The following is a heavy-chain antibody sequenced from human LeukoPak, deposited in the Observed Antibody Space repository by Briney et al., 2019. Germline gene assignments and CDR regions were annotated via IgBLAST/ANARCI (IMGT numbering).Heavy chain of an antibody. CDR3: ARGRRTLIVGATRNAFDV. V-gene: IGHV3-7*01. CDR2: IKQDGSEK. J-gene: IGHJ3*01. Sequence: GGSLRLSCAASGFTFSSYWRSWVRQAPGKGLEWVANIKQDGSEKYYLDSVTGRFTISRDNAKKTRYLQMNSLRPEDTAVYYCARGRRTLIVGATRNAFDVWGQGTIVTVSS. CDR1: GFTFSSYW. D-gene: IGHD1-26*01.